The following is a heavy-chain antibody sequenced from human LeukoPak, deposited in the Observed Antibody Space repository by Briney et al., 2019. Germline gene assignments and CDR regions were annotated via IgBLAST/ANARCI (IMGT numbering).Heavy chain of an antibody. CDR3: AREGIAVTFDI. CDR2: ISSSGGST. Sequence: GGSLRLSCAASGFTFSSYAMSWVRQAPGKGLEWVSAISSSGGSTYYADSVKGRFTISRDNSKNTPYLQMNSLRAEDTAVYYCAREGIAVTFDIWGQGTMVTVSS. D-gene: IGHD6-19*01. V-gene: IGHV3-23*01. CDR1: GFTFSSYA. J-gene: IGHJ3*02.